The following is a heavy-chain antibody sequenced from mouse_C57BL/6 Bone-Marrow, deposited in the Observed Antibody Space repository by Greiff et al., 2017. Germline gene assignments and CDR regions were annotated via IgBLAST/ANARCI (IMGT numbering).Heavy chain of an antibody. V-gene: IGHV1-81*01. CDR3: AREDPIYYEYDEAWFAY. J-gene: IGHJ3*01. Sequence: QVQLQQSGAELARPGASVKLSCKASGYTFTSYGISWVKQRTGQGLEWIGEIYPRSGNTYYNEKFKGKATLTADKSSSTAYMELRSLTSEDSAVYFCAREDPIYYEYDEAWFAYWGQGTLVTVSA. CDR1: GYTFTSYG. CDR2: IYPRSGNT. D-gene: IGHD2-4*01.